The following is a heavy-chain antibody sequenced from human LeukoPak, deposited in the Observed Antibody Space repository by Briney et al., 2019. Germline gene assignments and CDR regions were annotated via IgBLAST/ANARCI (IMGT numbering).Heavy chain of an antibody. V-gene: IGHV3-49*04. D-gene: IGHD3-10*01. CDR1: GFTFSSYS. CDR3: TRERAIYASGRDFDY. CDR2: IRNKAYGETT. J-gene: IGHJ4*02. Sequence: PGGSLRLSCAASGFTFSSYSMNWVRQAPGRGLEWVGFIRNKAYGETTEYAASVKGRFTISRDDSKNIAYLEMNSLKTEDTAVYYCTRERAIYASGRDFDYWGQGTLVTVSS.